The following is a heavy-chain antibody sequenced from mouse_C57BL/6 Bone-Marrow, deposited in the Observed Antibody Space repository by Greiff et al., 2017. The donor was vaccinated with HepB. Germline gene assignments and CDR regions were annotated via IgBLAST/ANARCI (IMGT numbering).Heavy chain of an antibody. J-gene: IGHJ3*01. Sequence: EVKVVESGGGLVQPGESLKLSCESNEYEFPSHDMSWVRKTPEKRLELVAAINSDGGSTYYPDTMERRFIISRDNTKKTLYLQMSSLKSEDTAMYYCTREDPAWFAYWGQGTLVTVSA. CDR1: EYEFPSHD. V-gene: IGHV5-2*03. CDR3: TREDPAWFAY. CDR2: INSDGGST.